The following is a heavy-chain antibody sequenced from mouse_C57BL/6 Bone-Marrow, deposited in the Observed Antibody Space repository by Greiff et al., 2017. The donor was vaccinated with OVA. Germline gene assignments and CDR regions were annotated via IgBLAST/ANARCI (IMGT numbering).Heavy chain of an antibody. Sequence: EVQVVESGGGLVKPGGSLKLSCAASGFTFSDYGMHWVRQAPEKGLEWVAYISSGSSTIYYADTVKGRFTISRDNAKNTLFLQMTSLRSEDTAMYYGARTDYDGGGYFDYWGQGTTLTVSS. CDR1: GFTFSDYG. CDR3: ARTDYDGGGYFDY. D-gene: IGHD2-4*01. V-gene: IGHV5-17*01. J-gene: IGHJ2*01. CDR2: ISSGSSTI.